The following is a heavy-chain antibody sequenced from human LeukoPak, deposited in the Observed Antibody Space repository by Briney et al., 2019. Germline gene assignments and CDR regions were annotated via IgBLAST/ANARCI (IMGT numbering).Heavy chain of an antibody. V-gene: IGHV3-9*01. J-gene: IGHJ3*02. CDR1: GFTFDDYA. Sequence: PGRSLRLSCAASGFTFDDYAMHWVRQAPGKGLEWVSGISWNSGSVGYADSVKGRFTISRDNSKNTLYLQMNSLRAEDTAVYYCAKDGMAGVVDDAFDIWGQGTMVTASS. D-gene: IGHD2-8*01. CDR2: ISWNSGSV. CDR3: AKDGMAGVVDDAFDI.